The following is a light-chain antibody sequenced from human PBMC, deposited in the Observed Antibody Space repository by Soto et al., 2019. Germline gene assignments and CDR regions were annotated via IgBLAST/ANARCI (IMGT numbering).Light chain of an antibody. CDR3: QQYHDWPPWT. CDR2: GAS. CDR1: QRVSSN. Sequence: EIVMTQSPATLSVSPVERATLSCRASQRVSSNLAWYQQKPGQAPRLLIYGASTRATGFPTRFSGRGSGTEFTLTISRLQSDDFALYYCQQYHDWPPWTFGQGTKVEV. J-gene: IGKJ1*01. V-gene: IGKV3-15*01.